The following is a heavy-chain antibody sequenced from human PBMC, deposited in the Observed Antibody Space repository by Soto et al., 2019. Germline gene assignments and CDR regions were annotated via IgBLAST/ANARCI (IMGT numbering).Heavy chain of an antibody. CDR1: GFTFSSYA. J-gene: IGHJ4*02. V-gene: IGHV3-30-3*01. D-gene: IGHD2-15*01. CDR2: ISYDGSNK. Sequence: QVQLVESGGGVVQPGRSLRLSCAASGFTFSSYAMHWVRQAPGKGLEWVAVISYDGSNKYYADSVKGRFTISRDISKNTLYLKMNSLRAEDTAVYYCARAGGLLLDYWGQGTLVTVFS. CDR3: ARAGGLLLDY.